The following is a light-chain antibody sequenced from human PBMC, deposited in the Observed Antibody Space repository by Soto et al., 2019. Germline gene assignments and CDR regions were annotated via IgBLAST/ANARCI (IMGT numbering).Light chain of an antibody. Sequence: DIQMTQSPSTLSASVGDRVTITCRASQSISSWLAWYQQKPGKAPKLLIYKASSLESGVPSRFSGSGSGTEFTLNISSLQTDDFATYYCQHYNSYPIPFGQGTRLEIK. CDR2: KAS. CDR3: QHYNSYPIP. V-gene: IGKV1-5*03. J-gene: IGKJ5*01. CDR1: QSISSW.